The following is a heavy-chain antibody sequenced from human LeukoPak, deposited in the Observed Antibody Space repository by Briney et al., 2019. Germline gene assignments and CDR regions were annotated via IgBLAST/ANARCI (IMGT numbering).Heavy chain of an antibody. CDR1: GYTFTSYD. CDR2: MNPNSGNT. Sequence: ASVKVSCKASGYTFTSYDINWVRQATGQGLEWMGWMNPNSGNTGYAQKFQGRVTMTRNTSISTAYMELSSLRSEDTAVYYCAREIHGSGSYFYYYYYMDVWGKGTTVTISS. J-gene: IGHJ6*03. D-gene: IGHD3-10*01. CDR3: AREIHGSGSYFYYYYYMDV. V-gene: IGHV1-8*02.